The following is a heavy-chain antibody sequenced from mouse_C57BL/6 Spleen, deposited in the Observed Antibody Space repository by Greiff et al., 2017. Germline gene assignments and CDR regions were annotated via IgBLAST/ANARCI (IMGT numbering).Heavy chain of an antibody. CDR2: IWRGGST. V-gene: IGHV2-2*01. CDR1: GFSLTSYG. CDR3: ARDGYYFEFDY. Sequence: QVQLKQSGPGLVQPSQSLSITCPVSGFSLTSYGVHWVRQSPGKGLEWMGVIWRGGSTDSNAAFISRMSISKDNSTIQVFFKMNILQADDTAIYYCARDGYYFEFDYWGQGTTLTVSS. D-gene: IGHD2-3*01. J-gene: IGHJ2*01.